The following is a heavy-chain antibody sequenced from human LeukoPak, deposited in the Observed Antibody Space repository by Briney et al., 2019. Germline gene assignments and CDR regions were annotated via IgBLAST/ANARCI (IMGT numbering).Heavy chain of an antibody. D-gene: IGHD3-10*01. J-gene: IGHJ4*02. CDR1: GYSFTSYG. CDR3: ARELLWFGELQFPFDY. V-gene: IGHV1-2*02. Sequence: ASVKVSCKTSGYSFTSYGVSWVRQAPGQGLEWMGWISPYSGGTNYAQKFQGRVTMTRDTSISTAYMELSRLRSDDTAVYYCARELLWFGELQFPFDYWGQGTLVTVSS. CDR2: ISPYSGGT.